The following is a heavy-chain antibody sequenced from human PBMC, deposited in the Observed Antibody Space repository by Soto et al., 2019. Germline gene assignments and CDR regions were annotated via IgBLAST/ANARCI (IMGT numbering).Heavy chain of an antibody. CDR3: AARRGRFSFWGTSLAGFDT. CDR2: IVVGSGDT. D-gene: IGHD3-16*01. J-gene: IGHJ3*02. CDR1: GFAFTSSA. V-gene: IGHV1-58*01. Sequence: SVKVSCKASGFAFTSSAVHWVRQARGQRLEWIGWIVVGSGDTNYAQKFQERVTITRDMYTSTTYVVLSSLGFEDTAVYYCAARRGRFSFWGTSLAGFDTRGQRTTVPVSS.